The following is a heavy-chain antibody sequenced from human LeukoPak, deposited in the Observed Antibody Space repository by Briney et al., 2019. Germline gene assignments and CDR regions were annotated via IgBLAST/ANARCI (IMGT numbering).Heavy chain of an antibody. Sequence: GGSLRLSCAASGFTFSSYAMSWVRQAPGKGLEWVSAISGSGGSTYYADSVKGRFTISRDNSKNTLYLQMNSLRAEDTAVYYCAKGEFGYCSSTRCPNWFDPWGQGTLVTVSS. J-gene: IGHJ5*02. CDR2: ISGSGGST. CDR3: AKGEFGYCSSTRCPNWFDP. CDR1: GFTFSSYA. V-gene: IGHV3-23*01. D-gene: IGHD2-2*01.